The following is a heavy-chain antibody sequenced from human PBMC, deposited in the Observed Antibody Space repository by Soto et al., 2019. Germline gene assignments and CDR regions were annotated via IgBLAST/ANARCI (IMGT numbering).Heavy chain of an antibody. CDR1: GFSVSTYG. D-gene: IGHD3-22*01. V-gene: IGHV3-33*01. CDR3: ARDNSDSGGYYYFDY. CDR2: IWFDGSNK. Sequence: QVQLVESGGGVVQPGRSLRLSCAASGFSVSTYGMHWVRQAPGKGLACVAVIWFDGSNKQYADSVKGRFTISRDNSKNTLYLQMNSLIVEDTAVYYCARDNSDSGGYYYFDYWGQGTLVTVSS. J-gene: IGHJ4*02.